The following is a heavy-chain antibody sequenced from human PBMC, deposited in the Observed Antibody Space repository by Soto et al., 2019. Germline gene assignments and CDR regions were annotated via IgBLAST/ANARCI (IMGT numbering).Heavy chain of an antibody. J-gene: IGHJ5*02. CDR1: GYTFTGYY. D-gene: IGHD6-25*01. CDR3: ARACSRIAATRPYNWFDP. CDR2: INPNSGGT. V-gene: IGHV1-2*02. Sequence: ASVKVSCKASGYTFTGYYMHWVRQAPGQGLEWMGWINPNSGGTNYAQKFQGRVTMTRDTSISTAYMELSRLRSDDTAVYYCARACSRIAATRPYNWFDPWGQGTLVTVSS.